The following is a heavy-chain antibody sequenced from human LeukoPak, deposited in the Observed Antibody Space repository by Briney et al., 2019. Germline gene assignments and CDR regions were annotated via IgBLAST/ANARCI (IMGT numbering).Heavy chain of an antibody. J-gene: IGHJ4*02. CDR3: ARGFYGSGSQFDY. CDR2: IFHTGHT. CDR1: GGSISSGDYP. D-gene: IGHD3-10*01. V-gene: IGHV4-30-2*01. Sequence: LQTLSLTCAVSGGSISSGDYPWSWIRQPPGKGLEWIGYIFHTGHTSYNPSLKSRVTISVDMSKNQLSLKLTSVTAADTAVYYCARGFYGSGSQFDYWGQGALVTVSS.